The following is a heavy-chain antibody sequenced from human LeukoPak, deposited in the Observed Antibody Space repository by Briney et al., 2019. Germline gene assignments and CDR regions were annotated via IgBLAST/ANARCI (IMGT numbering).Heavy chain of an antibody. J-gene: IGHJ4*02. Sequence: GSLRLSCAASGFTFISYTMNWVRQAPGKGLEWVSSISSSGNTIYYADSVKDRFTISRDNARNSLYLEMNSLRDEDTAVYYCARGRPPDYWGQGTLVTASS. V-gene: IGHV3-48*02. CDR3: ARGRPPDY. CDR1: GFTFISYT. CDR2: ISSSGNTI.